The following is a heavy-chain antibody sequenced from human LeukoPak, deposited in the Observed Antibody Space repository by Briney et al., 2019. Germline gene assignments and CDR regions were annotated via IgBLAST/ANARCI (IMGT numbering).Heavy chain of an antibody. D-gene: IGHD3-22*01. J-gene: IGHJ4*02. Sequence: SQTLSLTCTVSGGSISSGGYYWSWIRQHPRKGLEWIGYIYYSGSTYYNPSLKSRVTISVDTSKNQFSLKLSSVTAADTAVYYCARERDSYYYDSSGYTGIDYWGQGTLVTVSS. V-gene: IGHV4-31*03. CDR3: ARERDSYYYDSSGYTGIDY. CDR2: IYYSGST. CDR1: GGSISSGGYY.